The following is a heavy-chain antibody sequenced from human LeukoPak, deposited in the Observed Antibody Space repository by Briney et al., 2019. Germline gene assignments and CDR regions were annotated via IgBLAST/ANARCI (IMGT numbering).Heavy chain of an antibody. CDR1: GFTFSSYE. V-gene: IGHV3-48*03. J-gene: IGHJ4*02. CDR3: TYWAGTADGFNGPFDF. Sequence: GGSLRLSCAASGFTFSSYEMNWVRQAPGTGLEWISDISTSGRTIYYANSVKGRFTISRDNAKNSLYLQMNSLRAEDTAVYYCTYWAGTADGFNGPFDFWGQGTLVTVSS. D-gene: IGHD6-13*01. CDR2: ISTSGRTI.